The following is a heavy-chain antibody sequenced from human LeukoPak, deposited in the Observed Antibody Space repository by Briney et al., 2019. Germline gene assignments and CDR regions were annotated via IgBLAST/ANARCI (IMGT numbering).Heavy chain of an antibody. Sequence: GASVKVSCKASGGTFSSYAISWVLQAPGQGLEWMGRIIPIFGTANYAQKFQGRVTITTDESTSTAYMELSSLRSEDTAVYYCARAYLGRNTPFDYWGQGTLVTVSS. V-gene: IGHV1-69*05. D-gene: IGHD1/OR15-1a*01. J-gene: IGHJ4*02. CDR1: GGTFSSYA. CDR3: ARAYLGRNTPFDY. CDR2: IIPIFGTA.